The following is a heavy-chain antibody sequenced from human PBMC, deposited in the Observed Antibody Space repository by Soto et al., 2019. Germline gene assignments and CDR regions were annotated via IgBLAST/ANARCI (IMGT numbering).Heavy chain of an antibody. Sequence: SETLSLTCTVSGGSISSGGYYWSWIRQHPGKGLEWIGYIYYSGSTYFNPSLKSRLTISVDTSKNQFSLQLSSATAADTAVYYCARAGHSSSSEGANWFDPWGQGTLVTVSS. D-gene: IGHD6-6*01. CDR1: GGSISSGGYY. CDR3: ARAGHSSSSEGANWFDP. CDR2: IYYSGST. V-gene: IGHV4-31*03. J-gene: IGHJ5*02.